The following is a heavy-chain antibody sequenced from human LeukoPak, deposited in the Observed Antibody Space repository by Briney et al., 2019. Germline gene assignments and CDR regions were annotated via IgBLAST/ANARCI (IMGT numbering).Heavy chain of an antibody. D-gene: IGHD3-10*01. CDR3: ARGGLTMVRGVMRGYYYYMDV. V-gene: IGHV3-30*02. CDR2: IRSDGINK. J-gene: IGHJ6*03. Sequence: PGGSLRLSCAASGFTFSNYGMHWVRQAPGKGLEWVAFIRSDGINKYHADSVKGRFTISRDNSKNTLYLQMNSLRAEDTAVYYCARGGLTMVRGVMRGYYYYMDVWGKGTTVTISS. CDR1: GFTFSNYG.